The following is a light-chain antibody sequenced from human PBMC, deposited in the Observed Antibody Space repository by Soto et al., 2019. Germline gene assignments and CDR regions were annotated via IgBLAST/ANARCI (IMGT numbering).Light chain of an antibody. Sequence: EIVLTQSPGTLSLSPGERATLSCRASQSVSSNYLAWYQQKPCEAPRLLIYGASSAATGLPDRFSCSGSGTEFTLTISRLEPEDFAVYYCQHYGRSAYTFGQGTTLEIK. CDR2: GAS. CDR3: QHYGRSAYT. CDR1: QSVSSNY. V-gene: IGKV3-20*01. J-gene: IGKJ2*01.